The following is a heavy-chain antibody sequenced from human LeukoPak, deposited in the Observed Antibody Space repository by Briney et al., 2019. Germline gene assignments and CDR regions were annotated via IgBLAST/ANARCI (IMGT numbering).Heavy chain of an antibody. J-gene: IGHJ3*02. CDR1: GFTFSSYA. Sequence: GGSLRLSCAASGFTFSSYAMSWVRQAPGKGLEWVSAISGSGGSTYYAGSVKGRFTISRDNSKNTLYLQMNSLRAEDTAVYYCAKDLEVGWIQLWWSLDAFDIWGQGTMVTVSS. V-gene: IGHV3-23*01. CDR3: AKDLEVGWIQLWWSLDAFDI. D-gene: IGHD5-18*01. CDR2: ISGSGGST.